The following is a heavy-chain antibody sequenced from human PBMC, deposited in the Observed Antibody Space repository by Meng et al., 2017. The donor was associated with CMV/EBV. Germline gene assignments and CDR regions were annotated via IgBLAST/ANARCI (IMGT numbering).Heavy chain of an antibody. D-gene: IGHD3-10*01. V-gene: IGHV4-34*01. CDR1: GGSFSGSY. CDR3: ATRSISYRAEHYLQ. CDR2: INNSGGT. J-gene: IGHJ1*01. Sequence: SETLSLTCVVYGGSFSGSYWNWIRQSPGKGLEWIGEINNSGGTYYNPSLETRVAISIDTSKKQFSLKLNSVTAADSAVYYCATRSISYRAEHYLQWGQGTLVTVSS.